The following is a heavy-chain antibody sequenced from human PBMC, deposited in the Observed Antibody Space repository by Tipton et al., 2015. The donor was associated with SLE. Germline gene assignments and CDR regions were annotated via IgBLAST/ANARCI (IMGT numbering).Heavy chain of an antibody. Sequence: LRLSCAASGFTFSSYAMSWIRQSPGKGPQWIWTLYYNGNAYLHPSLENRASISEDTSKNRFSLKLRSVTAADTAVYYCARLLTIVGANDAFDIWGQGTMVTVSS. CDR2: LYYNGNA. D-gene: IGHD1-26*01. J-gene: IGHJ3*02. CDR3: ARLLTIVGANDAFDI. V-gene: IGHV4-38-2*01. CDR1: GFTFSSYA.